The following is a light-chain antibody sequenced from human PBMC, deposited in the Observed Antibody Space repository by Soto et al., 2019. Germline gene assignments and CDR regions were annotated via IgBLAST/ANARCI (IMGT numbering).Light chain of an antibody. CDR3: SSYTSRSALGV. CDR1: SSDVGGYNY. CDR2: DVT. J-gene: IGLJ2*01. V-gene: IGLV2-14*01. Sequence: QSALTQPASVSGSPGQSITISCTGTSSDVGGYNYVSWYQQHPGKAPKLMIYDVTLRPSGVSNRFSGSKAGDAASLPISGLQAGDEADYCCSSYTSRSALGVFGGGTEVTV.